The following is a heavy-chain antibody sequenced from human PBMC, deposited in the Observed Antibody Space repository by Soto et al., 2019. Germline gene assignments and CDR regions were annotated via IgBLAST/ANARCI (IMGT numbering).Heavy chain of an antibody. V-gene: IGHV3-74*01. CDR3: VRSGGGLEY. CDR1: GFTFSSYW. Sequence: EVQLVESGGGLVQPGGSLRLSCAASGFTFSSYWLHWVRQAPGTGLVWISQINNDGSSASYAESVKGRFTISRDNAKNTLHLQMNSRRAEDTAVYFCVRSGGGLEYWGQGILVTVSS. J-gene: IGHJ4*02. D-gene: IGHD3-16*01. CDR2: INNDGSSA.